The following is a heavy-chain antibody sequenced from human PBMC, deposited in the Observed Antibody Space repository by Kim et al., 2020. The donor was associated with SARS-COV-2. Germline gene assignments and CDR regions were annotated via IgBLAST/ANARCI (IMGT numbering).Heavy chain of an antibody. J-gene: IGHJ5*02. CDR2: IYPGDSDT. CDR3: ARQLGSSWYVGSPSGWFDP. CDR1: GYSFTSYW. Sequence: GESLKISCKGSGYSFTSYWIGWVRQMPGKGLEWMGIIYPGDSDTRYSPSFQGQVTISADKSISTAYLQWSSLKASDTAMYYCARQLGSSWYVGSPSGWFDPWGQGTLVTVSS. D-gene: IGHD6-13*01. V-gene: IGHV5-51*01.